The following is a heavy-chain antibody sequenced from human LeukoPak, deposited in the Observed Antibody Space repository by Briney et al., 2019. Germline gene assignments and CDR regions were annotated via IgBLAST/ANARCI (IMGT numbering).Heavy chain of an antibody. J-gene: IGHJ4*02. Sequence: LETLSLTCAVYSGSFSGYYWSWIRQPPGKGLEWIGEINHSGSTNYNASLKSRVTISVDTSKAQFSLKLSSVTAADSGVYYCARPGDTSGYFYYLDYWGQGILVTVSS. CDR2: INHSGST. CDR1: SGSFSGYY. D-gene: IGHD3-22*01. CDR3: ARPGDTSGYFYYLDY. V-gene: IGHV4-34*01.